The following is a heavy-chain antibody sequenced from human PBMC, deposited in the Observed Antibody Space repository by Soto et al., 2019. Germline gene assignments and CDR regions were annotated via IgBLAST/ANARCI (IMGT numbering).Heavy chain of an antibody. CDR1: GFTFSSHA. V-gene: IGHV3-23*01. CDR3: AKKASPSGDHKNGYLDL. J-gene: IGHJ2*01. CDR2: ISGGGGST. D-gene: IGHD7-27*01. Sequence: EVQLLESGGGLVQPGGSLRLACVASGFTFSSHAMSWVRQAPGKGLEWVSAISGGGGSTYNAESVKGRFTISRDTSNNTLYLQMNSLRVEDTAVYHCAKKASPSGDHKNGYLDLWGRGTLVTVSS.